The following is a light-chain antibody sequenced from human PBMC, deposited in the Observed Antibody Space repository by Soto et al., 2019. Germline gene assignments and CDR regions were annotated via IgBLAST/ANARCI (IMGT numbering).Light chain of an antibody. Sequence: QPVLTQSPSASASLGASVRLTCTLSTGHSSRAIAWHQQLPEKGPRYLMRLNPDGTHIKGDGVPDRFSGSSSGAERYLTISTLQSDDEADYYCQTWGPGIWVFGGGTQLTVL. CDR3: QTWGPGIWV. V-gene: IGLV4-69*01. CDR2: LNPDGTH. J-gene: IGLJ3*02. CDR1: TGHSSRA.